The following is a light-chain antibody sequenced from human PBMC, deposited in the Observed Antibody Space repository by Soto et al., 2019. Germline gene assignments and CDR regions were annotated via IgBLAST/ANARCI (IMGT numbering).Light chain of an antibody. J-gene: IGLJ2*01. CDR3: CSYAGSTTRVL. CDR2: EVS. Sequence: QSALTQPGSVSGSPGQAIIISCTGTSSDVDTFKYVSWYQQHPGKAPKLMIYEVSHRPSGVSDRFSGSKSGNPASLTISGLHAEDEADYYCCSYAGSTTRVLFGGGTQRTVL. CDR1: SSDVDTFKY. V-gene: IGLV2-14*01.